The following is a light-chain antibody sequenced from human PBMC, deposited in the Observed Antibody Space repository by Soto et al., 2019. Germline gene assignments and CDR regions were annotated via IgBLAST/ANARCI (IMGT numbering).Light chain of an antibody. Sequence: QSVLTQPASVSGSPGQSITISYTGTSSDVGGYNYVSWYQQHPGTSPKLMIYEVSNRPSGVSNRFSGSKSGNTASLIISGLQAEDEGDYYCSSYTARSTWVFGGGTKLTVL. CDR3: SSYTARSTWV. CDR2: EVS. J-gene: IGLJ3*02. CDR1: SSDVGGYNY. V-gene: IGLV2-14*01.